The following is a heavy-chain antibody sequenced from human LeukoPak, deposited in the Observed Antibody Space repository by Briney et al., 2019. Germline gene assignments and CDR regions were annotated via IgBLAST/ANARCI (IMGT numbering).Heavy chain of an antibody. V-gene: IGHV3-23*01. CDR2: ISGSGGST. CDR3: GRGMRDFYGLDY. D-gene: IGHD2/OR15-2a*01. CDR1: GSTFSSYA. Sequence: GGSLRLSCAASGSTFSSYAMSWVRQAPGKGLEWVSAISGSGGSTYYADSVRGRFTISRDNAKNTLYLQMNRLTVEDTAVYYCGRGMRDFYGLDYWGQGFLVTVSS. J-gene: IGHJ4*02.